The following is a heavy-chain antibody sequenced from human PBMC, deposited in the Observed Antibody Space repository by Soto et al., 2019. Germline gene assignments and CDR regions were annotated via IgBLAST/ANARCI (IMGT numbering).Heavy chain of an antibody. J-gene: IGHJ3*02. CDR2: IYYSGST. CDR3: ARHTPYYYGSRGGAAFDI. D-gene: IGHD3-10*01. CDR1: GGSISSYY. Sequence: SETLSLTCTVSGGSISSYYWSWIRQPPGKGLEWIGYIYYSGSTNYNPSLKSRVTISVDTSKNQFSLKLSSLTAADTAVYYCARHTPYYYGSRGGAAFDIWGQGTMVTVSS. V-gene: IGHV4-59*08.